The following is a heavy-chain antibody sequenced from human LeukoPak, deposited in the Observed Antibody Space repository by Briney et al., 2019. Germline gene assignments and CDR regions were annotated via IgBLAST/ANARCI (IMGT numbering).Heavy chain of an antibody. CDR1: GFTFSNYA. CDR3: TPSGTYFGQIDY. J-gene: IGHJ4*02. CDR2: IKSKTDGGTI. V-gene: IGHV3-15*01. D-gene: IGHD1-26*01. Sequence: GGSLRLSCTASGFTFSNYAMTWVRQAPGKGLEWVGRIKSKTDGGTIDYAAPVKGRFTISRDDSKNTLYLQINSLQTEDTAMYYCTPSGTYFGQIDYWGQGTLVTVSS.